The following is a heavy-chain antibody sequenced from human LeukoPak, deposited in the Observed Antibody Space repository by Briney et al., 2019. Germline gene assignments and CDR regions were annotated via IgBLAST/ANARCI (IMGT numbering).Heavy chain of an antibody. J-gene: IGHJ4*02. CDR1: GGSISSSNW. V-gene: IGHV4-4*02. D-gene: IGHD3-22*01. Sequence: KPSGTLSLTCAVSGGSISSSNWWSWVRQPPGKGLEWIGEIYHSGSTNYNPSLKSRVTVSVDKSKNQFSLKLSSVTAADTAVYYCARMAGDSSGYYFDYWGQGTLVTVSS. CDR3: ARMAGDSSGYYFDY. CDR2: IYHSGST.